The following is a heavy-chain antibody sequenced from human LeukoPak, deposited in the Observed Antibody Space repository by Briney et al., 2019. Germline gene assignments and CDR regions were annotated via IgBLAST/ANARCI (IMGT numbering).Heavy chain of an antibody. J-gene: IGHJ6*02. CDR1: VGSINSGNW. Sequence: PSETLSLTCGVSVGSINSGNWWTWVRHSPRQGLEWIGEIHHNGTRNYNPSLKSRVTISADTFKNHFSLIVTSLTAADTAVYYCAAAPILRGEGGEHYKYGMDVWGQGTTVIVSS. CDR2: IHHNGTR. CDR3: AAAPILRGEGGEHYKYGMDV. D-gene: IGHD2-2*02. V-gene: IGHV4/OR15-8*01.